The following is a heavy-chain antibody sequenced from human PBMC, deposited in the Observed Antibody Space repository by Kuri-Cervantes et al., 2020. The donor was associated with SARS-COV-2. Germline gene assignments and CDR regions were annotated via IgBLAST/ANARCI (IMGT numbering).Heavy chain of an antibody. CDR1: GFTFSSYG. D-gene: IGHD5-18*01. CDR3: ANDGGDTVLLFDY. V-gene: IGHV3-30*02. Sequence: GESLKISCAASGFTFSSYGMHWVRQAPGKGLEWVAFIRYDGSNKYYADSVKGRVTISRDNSKISLYLQMNSLRAEDTAVYYCANDGGDTVLLFDYWGQGTLVTVSS. CDR2: IRYDGSNK. J-gene: IGHJ4*02.